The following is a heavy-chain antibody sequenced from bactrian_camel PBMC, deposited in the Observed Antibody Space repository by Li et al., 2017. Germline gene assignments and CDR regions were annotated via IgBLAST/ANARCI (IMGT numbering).Heavy chain of an antibody. V-gene: IGHV3S53*01. CDR2: IDASGYT. CDR1: GNTFSPYV. D-gene: IGHD3*01. J-gene: IGHJ6*01. Sequence: HVQLVESGGGLVQAGGSLRLSCVVSGNTFSPYVMAWIRQAPGKEREGVAAIDASGYTSYADSVEGLFTISKDSAKDTLYLQMNSLKPEDTALYYCAADLGDCSPGDCSCHPANDFRYWGQGTQVTVS. CDR3: AADLGDCSPGDCSCHPANDFRY.